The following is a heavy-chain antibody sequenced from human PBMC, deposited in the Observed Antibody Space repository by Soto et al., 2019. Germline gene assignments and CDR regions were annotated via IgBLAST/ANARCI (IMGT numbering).Heavy chain of an antibody. CDR3: ARYCAGNACYSRHYYAMDV. Sequence: QVQLVQSAGEVKKPGASAIVSCQASGYTFRNYIIAWLRQAPGQGLEWMGWISPYNGNTNYARQFRGRVTLTTDTSMSAAYLELRNLGSDDAATYFCARYCAGNACYSRHYYAMDVWGQGNTVSVSS. J-gene: IGHJ6*02. CDR1: GYTFRNYI. D-gene: IGHD2-21*02. V-gene: IGHV1-18*01. CDR2: ISPYNGNT.